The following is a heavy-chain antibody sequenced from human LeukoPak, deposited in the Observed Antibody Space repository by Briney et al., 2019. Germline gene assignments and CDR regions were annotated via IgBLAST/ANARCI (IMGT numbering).Heavy chain of an antibody. CDR1: GFTFSSYS. CDR3: ARDSPYYDILTGYEKGIYFDY. V-gene: IGHV3-21*05. CDR2: ISSSSSYT. J-gene: IGHJ4*02. D-gene: IGHD3-9*01. Sequence: GGSLRLSCAASGFTFSSYSMNWVRQAPGKGLEWVSYISSSSSYTNYADSVKGRFTISRDNAKNSLYLQMNSLRAEDTAVYYCARDSPYYDILTGYEKGIYFDYWGQGTLVTVSS.